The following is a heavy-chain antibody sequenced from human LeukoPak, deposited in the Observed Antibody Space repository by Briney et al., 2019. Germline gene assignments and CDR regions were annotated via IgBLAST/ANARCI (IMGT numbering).Heavy chain of an antibody. D-gene: IGHD6-19*01. Sequence: GGSLRLSCAASGFTFDDCDMHWVRQTPKKGLEWVSGISASGGSTYYADSVKGRFTISRDKSKNTLYLQMNSLRVEDTAVYYCGKDLALYSSGWYIDYWGQGTLVTVSS. CDR2: ISASGGST. CDR1: GFTFDDCD. V-gene: IGHV3-23*01. J-gene: IGHJ4*02. CDR3: GKDLALYSSGWYIDY.